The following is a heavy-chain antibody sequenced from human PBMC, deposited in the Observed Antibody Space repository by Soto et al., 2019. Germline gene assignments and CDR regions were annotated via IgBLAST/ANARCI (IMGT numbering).Heavy chain of an antibody. J-gene: IGHJ4*02. CDR2: ISGSGGST. D-gene: IGHD2-2*01. CDR3: AIQGYCSSTSCYGGFDY. Sequence: EVQLLESGGGLVQPGGSLSLSCAASGFTFSSYAMSWVRQAPGKGLEWVSAISGSGGSTYYADSVKGRFTISRDNSKNSLYLQMNSVRAEDTAVYYCAIQGYCSSTSCYGGFDYWGQGTLVTVSS. V-gene: IGHV3-23*01. CDR1: GFTFSSYA.